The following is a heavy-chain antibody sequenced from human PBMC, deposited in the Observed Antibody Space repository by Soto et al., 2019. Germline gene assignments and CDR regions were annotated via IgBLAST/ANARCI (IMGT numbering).Heavy chain of an antibody. CDR2: ISYDGSNK. D-gene: IGHD5-18*01. CDR3: ARDRDTAMALDAFDI. Sequence: GGSLRLSCAASGFTFSSYAMHWVRQAPGKGLEWVAVISYDGSNKYYADSVKGRFTISRDNSKNTLYLQMNSLRAEDTAVYYCARDRDTAMALDAFDIWGQGTMVTVSS. V-gene: IGHV3-30-3*01. J-gene: IGHJ3*02. CDR1: GFTFSSYA.